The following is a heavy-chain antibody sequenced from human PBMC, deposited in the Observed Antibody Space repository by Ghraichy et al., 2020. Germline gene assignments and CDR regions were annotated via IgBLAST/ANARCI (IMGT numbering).Heavy chain of an antibody. CDR2: IYHSGST. CDR3: ARGGIYLVPPLDY. D-gene: IGHD1-26*01. Sequence: SETLSLTCAVSGGSISSSNWWSWVRQPPGKGLEWIGEIYHSGSTNYNPSLKSRVTISVDKSKNQFSLKLSSVTAADTAVYYCARGGIYLVPPLDYWGQGTLVTVSS. J-gene: IGHJ4*02. CDR1: GGSISSSNW. V-gene: IGHV4-4*02.